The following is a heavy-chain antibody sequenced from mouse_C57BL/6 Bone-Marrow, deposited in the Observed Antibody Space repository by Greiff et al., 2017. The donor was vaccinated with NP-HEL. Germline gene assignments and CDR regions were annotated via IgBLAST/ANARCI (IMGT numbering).Heavy chain of an antibody. D-gene: IGHD1-1*01. CDR2: IHPNSGST. CDR1: GYTFTSYW. J-gene: IGHJ3*01. V-gene: IGHV1-64*01. Sequence: QVQLQQPGAELVKPGASVKLSCKASGYTFTSYWMHWVKQRPGQGLEWIRMIHPNSGSTNYNEKFKSKATLTVDKSSSTAYMQLSSLTSEDSAVYYCAREVYYYGSSYGFAYWGQGTLVTVSA. CDR3: AREVYYYGSSYGFAY.